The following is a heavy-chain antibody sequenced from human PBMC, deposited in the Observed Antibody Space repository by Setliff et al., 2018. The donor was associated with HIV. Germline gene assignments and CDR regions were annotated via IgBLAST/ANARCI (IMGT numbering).Heavy chain of an antibody. J-gene: IGHJ5*02. CDR2: INPNSGGT. D-gene: IGHD3-10*01. CDR3: VRDIKYGWGSWFDP. V-gene: IGHV1-2*04. Sequence: ASVKVSCKASGYTFTGYYMHWVRQAPGQGLEWMGWINPNSGGTNYAQKFQGWVTMTRDTSISTAYMELSRLRSDDTAVYYCVRDIKYGWGSWFDPWGQGTLVTVSS. CDR1: GYTFTGYY.